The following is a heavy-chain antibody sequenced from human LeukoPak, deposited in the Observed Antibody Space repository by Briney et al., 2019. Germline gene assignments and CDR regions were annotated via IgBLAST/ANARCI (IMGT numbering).Heavy chain of an antibody. J-gene: IGHJ6*03. CDR3: ARVRAATGYYYYMDV. CDR1: GGTFSSYA. D-gene: IGHD2-15*01. V-gene: IGHV1-69*05. Sequence: ASVTVSFKCSGGTFSSYAISWVRQAPGQGGEGMGGIIPIFGTANYAQKFQGRVTITTDESTSTAYMELSSLRSEDTAVYYCARVRAATGYYYYMDVWGKGTTVTVSS. CDR2: IIPIFGTA.